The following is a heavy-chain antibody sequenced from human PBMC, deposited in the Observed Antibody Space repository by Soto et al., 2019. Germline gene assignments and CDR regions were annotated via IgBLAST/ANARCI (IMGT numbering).Heavy chain of an antibody. V-gene: IGHV3-49*05. CDR2: IKSKFNGGTT. J-gene: IGHJ4*02. D-gene: IGHD7-27*01. CDR1: GFTSGDYG. CDR3: TRDRDWGFDF. Sequence: EVQLVESGGGLVKPGRSVRLSCTGSGFTSGDYGVSWSRQAPGKGPEWVGYIKSKFNGGTTHSAASVKGRATISRDDFNSIAHLQMNSLKVEDTALYYCTRDRDWGFDFWGQGILVSVSS.